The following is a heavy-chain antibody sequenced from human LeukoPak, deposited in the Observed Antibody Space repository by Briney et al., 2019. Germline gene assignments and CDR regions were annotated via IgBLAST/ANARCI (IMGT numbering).Heavy chain of an antibody. J-gene: IGHJ4*02. CDR1: GGSISSSSYY. D-gene: IGHD6-13*01. CDR3: ARLALDFIAAATFDY. CDR2: IYYSGST. Sequence: PSETLSLTCTISGGSISSSSYYWGWIRQPPGKGLEWIGSIYYSGSTYYNPSLKSRVTISVDTSKNQFSLKLSSVTAADTAVYYCARLALDFIAAATFDYWGQGILVTVSS. V-gene: IGHV4-39*01.